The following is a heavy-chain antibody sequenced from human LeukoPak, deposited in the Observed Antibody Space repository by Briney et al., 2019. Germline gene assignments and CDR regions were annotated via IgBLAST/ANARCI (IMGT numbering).Heavy chain of an antibody. CDR3: ARGSTAMVF. J-gene: IGHJ4*02. Sequence: SETLSLTCAVYGGSFSGYYWSWIRQPPGKGLEWIGEINHSGSTNNNPSLKSRVTISVDTSKNQFSLKLSSVTAADTAVYYCARGSTAMVFWGQGTLVTVSS. CDR1: GGSFSGYY. V-gene: IGHV4-34*01. D-gene: IGHD5-18*01. CDR2: INHSGST.